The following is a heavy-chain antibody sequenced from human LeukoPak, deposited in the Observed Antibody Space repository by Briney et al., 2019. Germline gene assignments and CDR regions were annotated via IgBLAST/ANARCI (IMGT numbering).Heavy chain of an antibody. CDR1: GFTFSSYS. V-gene: IGHV3-21*01. Sequence: GGSLSLSCAASGFTFSSYSMNWVRQAPGKGLEWVSSISRSSSYIYYADSVKGRFTISRDNAKNSLYLQMNSLRAEDTAVYYCAREGLRYCSSTSCYDYYYGMDVWGQGTTVTVSS. CDR3: AREGLRYCSSTSCYDYYYGMDV. CDR2: ISRSSSYI. J-gene: IGHJ6*02. D-gene: IGHD2-2*01.